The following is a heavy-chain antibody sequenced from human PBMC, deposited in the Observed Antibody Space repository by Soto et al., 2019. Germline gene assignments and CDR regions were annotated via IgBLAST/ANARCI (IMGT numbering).Heavy chain of an antibody. CDR2: ISSSSSYT. CDR1: GFTFSDYY. V-gene: IGHV3-11*06. Sequence: PGGSLRFSCAASGFTFSDYYMSWIRQAPGKGLEWVSYISSSSSYTNYADSVKGRFTISRDNAKNSLYLQMNSLRAEDTAVYYCARSPYYDILTGYALYGMDVWGQGTTVNV. CDR3: ARSPYYDILTGYALYGMDV. D-gene: IGHD3-9*01. J-gene: IGHJ6*02.